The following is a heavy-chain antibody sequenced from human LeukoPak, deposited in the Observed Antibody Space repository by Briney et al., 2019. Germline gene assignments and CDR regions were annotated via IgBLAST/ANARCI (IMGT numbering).Heavy chain of an antibody. V-gene: IGHV4-59*08. CDR2: IHYSGST. CDR1: GGFISSYY. D-gene: IGHD3-3*02. Sequence: AETQSLMCTVSGGFISSYYWTWIRQPRGRGLEGIGYIHYSGSTNYVHSLKSRVTISVDKSKNLLSLKLSSVTAADTAVYYCASPVLDGWGLVVWCQGKTVMVS. CDR3: ASPVLDGWGLVV. J-gene: IGHJ6*02.